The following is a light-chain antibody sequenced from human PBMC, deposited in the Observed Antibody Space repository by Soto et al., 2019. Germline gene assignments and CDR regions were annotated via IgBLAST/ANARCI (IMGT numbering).Light chain of an antibody. CDR1: SSNIGSKT. V-gene: IGLV1-44*01. Sequence: QLVLRQPPSASGTPGQRVTISCSGSSSNIGSKTVNWYQQLPGTAPKLLIYANNQRPSGVPDRFSGSKSGTSASLAISGLESEDEADYYCAAWDDSLSGVVFGGGTKLTVL. J-gene: IGLJ2*01. CDR3: AAWDDSLSGVV. CDR2: ANN.